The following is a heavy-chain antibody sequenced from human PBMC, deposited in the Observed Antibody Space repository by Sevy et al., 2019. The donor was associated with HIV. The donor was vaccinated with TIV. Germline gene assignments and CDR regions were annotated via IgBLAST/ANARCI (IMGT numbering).Heavy chain of an antibody. Sequence: GGSLRLSCAASGFTFSSFGMHWVRQAPGKGLEWVAIISHDGSNKIYADSVKGRFTISRDNSKNTLYLQMDSLSADDTAVYYCAKQGGYRSNGVCYRAFDYWGQGTLVTVSS. CDR2: ISHDGSNK. CDR1: GFTFSSFG. D-gene: IGHD2-8*01. V-gene: IGHV3-30*18. J-gene: IGHJ4*02. CDR3: AKQGGYRSNGVCYRAFDY.